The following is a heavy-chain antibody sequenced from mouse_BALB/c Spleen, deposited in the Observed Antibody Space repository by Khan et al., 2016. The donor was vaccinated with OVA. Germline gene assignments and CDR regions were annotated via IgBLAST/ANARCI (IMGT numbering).Heavy chain of an antibody. J-gene: IGHJ2*01. D-gene: IGHD4-1*01. CDR1: GFNIKDTH. Sequence: VQLKQSGAELVKPGASVKLSCTASGFNIKDTHMHWVKQRPEQGLEWIGRIDPANDNSKYDPRFQGKATITADTSSNQAYLHLSSLTSEDTAVYYCAPAGTGDYFDYWGQGTTLTVSS. V-gene: IGHV14-3*02. CDR3: APAGTGDYFDY. CDR2: IDPANDNS.